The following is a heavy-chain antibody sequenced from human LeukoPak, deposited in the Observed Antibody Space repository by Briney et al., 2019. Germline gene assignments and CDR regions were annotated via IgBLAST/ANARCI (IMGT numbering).Heavy chain of an antibody. CDR3: ASTIFGVVPKGYYYYYMDV. V-gene: IGHV4-34*01. J-gene: IGHJ6*03. Sequence: SSETLSLTSAVHGGSFTGYYWRSPRQPPGQGPPSTGEINHSGSTNYNPSLKSRVTILVDTSKNQFSLKLSSVTAADTAVYYCASTIFGVVPKGYYYYYMDVWGKGTTVTVSS. D-gene: IGHD3-3*01. CDR1: GGSFTGYY. CDR2: INHSGST.